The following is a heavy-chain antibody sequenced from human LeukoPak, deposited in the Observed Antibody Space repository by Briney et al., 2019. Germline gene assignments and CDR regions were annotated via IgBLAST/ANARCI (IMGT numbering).Heavy chain of an antibody. D-gene: IGHD5-18*01. V-gene: IGHV3-23*01. Sequence: GGSLRLSCAASGFTFSSYAMGWVRQAPGKGLEWVSAITASGGNTYYAYSVKGRFTISRDNSKNTLYLQVNSLRADHTAVYYCAKGNGYSYGRYYFDYWGQGTLVTVSS. CDR1: GFTFSSYA. CDR2: ITASGGNT. J-gene: IGHJ4*02. CDR3: AKGNGYSYGRYYFDY.